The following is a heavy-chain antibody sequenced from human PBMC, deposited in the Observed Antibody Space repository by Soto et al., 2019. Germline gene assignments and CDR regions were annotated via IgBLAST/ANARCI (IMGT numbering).Heavy chain of an antibody. D-gene: IGHD1-7*01. CDR2: IYYSGST. V-gene: IGHV4-59*01. Sequence: SETLSLTCTVSGGSISSYYWSWIRQHPGKGLEWIGYIYYSGSTNYNPSLKSRVTISVDTSKNQFSLKLSSETAADTAVYYCARDDKNNWNYGGHYYYGMDVWGQGTTVTVSS. CDR3: ARDDKNNWNYGGHYYYGMDV. J-gene: IGHJ6*02. CDR1: GGSISSYY.